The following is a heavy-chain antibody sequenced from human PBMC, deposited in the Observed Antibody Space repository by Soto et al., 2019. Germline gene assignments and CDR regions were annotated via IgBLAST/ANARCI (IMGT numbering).Heavy chain of an antibody. V-gene: IGHV1-18*01. CDR3: ARHYHARVYGDPFGSNGFDP. Sequence: QVQLVQSGAEVKKPGASVKVSCKASAYTFTSYGISWVRQAPGQGLEWMGWISAYNGNTHYAQKLQGRVTMTTDTSTSTASMELRSLRSDATAVYYCARHYHARVYGDPFGSNGFDPWGQGTLVTVSS. J-gene: IGHJ5*02. D-gene: IGHD4-17*01. CDR2: ISAYNGNT. CDR1: AYTFTSYG.